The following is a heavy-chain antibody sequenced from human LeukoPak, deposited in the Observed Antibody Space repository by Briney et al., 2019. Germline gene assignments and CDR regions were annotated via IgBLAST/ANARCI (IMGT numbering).Heavy chain of an antibody. CDR1: GFTFSSYG. V-gene: IGHV3-21*01. Sequence: GGSLRLSCAASGFTFSSYGMNWVRQAPGKGLEWVSSISSSSSYIYYADSVKGRFTISRDNAKNSLYLQMNSLRAEDTAVYYCARDPAPLGVGDYWGQGTLVTVSS. J-gene: IGHJ4*02. D-gene: IGHD3-16*01. CDR2: ISSSSSYI. CDR3: ARDPAPLGVGDY.